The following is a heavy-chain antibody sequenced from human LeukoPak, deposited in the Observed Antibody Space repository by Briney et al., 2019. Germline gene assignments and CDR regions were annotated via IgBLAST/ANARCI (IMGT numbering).Heavy chain of an antibody. CDR3: ARGTIAAAGQFDY. CDR1: GGSISSSSYY. J-gene: IGHJ4*02. CDR2: IYYSGST. V-gene: IGHV4-39*01. D-gene: IGHD6-13*01. Sequence: PSETLSLTCTVSGGSISSSSYYWGWIRQPPGKGLQWNGSIYYSGSTYYNPSLKSRVNISVDTSKNQFSLKLSSVTAADTAVYYCARGTIAAAGQFDYWGQGTLVTVSS.